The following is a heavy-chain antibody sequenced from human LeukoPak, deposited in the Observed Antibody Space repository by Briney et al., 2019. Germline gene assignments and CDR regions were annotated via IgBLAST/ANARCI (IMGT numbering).Heavy chain of an antibody. CDR2: NYTSGST. Sequence: SETLSLTCTVSCGSINSYFRSLIRQPAGKGLEWIGRNYTSGSTNYNPSLKSRVTMSVDTSKNQFSLKLSSVTAADTAVYYCARERVNRMVRGVIGYFDYWGQGTLVTVSS. J-gene: IGHJ4*03. CDR3: ARERVNRMVRGVIGYFDY. V-gene: IGHV4-4*07. D-gene: IGHD3-10*01. CDR1: CGSINSYF.